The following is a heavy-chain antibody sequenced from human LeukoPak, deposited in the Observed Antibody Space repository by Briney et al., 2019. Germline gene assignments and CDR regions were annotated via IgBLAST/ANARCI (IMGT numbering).Heavy chain of an antibody. CDR3: AREIQLWAHFDY. Sequence: ASAKVSRKASGYTFTGYYMHWVRQAPGQGLEWMGRINPNSGGTNYAQKFQGRVTMTRDTSISTAYMELSRLRSDDTAVYYCAREIQLWAHFDYWGQGTLVTVSS. J-gene: IGHJ4*02. V-gene: IGHV1-2*06. CDR1: GYTFTGYY. D-gene: IGHD5-18*01. CDR2: INPNSGGT.